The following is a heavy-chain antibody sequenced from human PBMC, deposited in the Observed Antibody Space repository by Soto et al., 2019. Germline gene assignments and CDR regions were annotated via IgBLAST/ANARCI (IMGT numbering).Heavy chain of an antibody. Sequence: AGSLRLSCAASGFTFSSYAMSWVRQAPGKGLEWVSGISGSGGTTKYADSVKGRITISRDNSKNTLYLQTNSLRVEDTAVYHCAKGRCETYYSAMDVWGQGTTVTVSS. CDR3: AKGRCETYYSAMDV. D-gene: IGHD2-21*01. J-gene: IGHJ6*02. CDR1: GFTFSSYA. CDR2: ISGSGGTT. V-gene: IGHV3-23*01.